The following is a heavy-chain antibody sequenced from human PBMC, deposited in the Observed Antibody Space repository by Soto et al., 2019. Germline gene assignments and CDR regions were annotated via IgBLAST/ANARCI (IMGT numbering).Heavy chain of an antibody. J-gene: IGHJ6*03. Sequence: SVKVSCKASGGTFSSYAISWVRQAPGQGLEWMGGIIPILGKANYAQKFQGRVTITADESTSTAYMELSSLRSEDTAVYYCARENTIFGVVIPYYYYYMDVWGKGTTVTVSS. D-gene: IGHD3-3*01. CDR2: IIPILGKA. CDR1: GGTFSSYA. CDR3: ARENTIFGVVIPYYYYYMDV. V-gene: IGHV1-69*10.